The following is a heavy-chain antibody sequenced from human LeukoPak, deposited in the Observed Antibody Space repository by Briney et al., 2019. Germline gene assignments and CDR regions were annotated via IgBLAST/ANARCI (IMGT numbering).Heavy chain of an antibody. D-gene: IGHD3-22*01. CDR1: GYTFTGYY. V-gene: IGHV1-2*02. CDR3: ARGTPTSSGYTNWFDP. CDR2: INPNSGGT. Sequence: ASVKVSCKASGYTFTGYYMHWVRQAPGQGLEGMGWINPNSGGTNYAQKFQGGVTMTRDTSISTAYMELSRLRSDDTAVYYCARGTPTSSGYTNWFDPWGQGTLVTVSS. J-gene: IGHJ5*02.